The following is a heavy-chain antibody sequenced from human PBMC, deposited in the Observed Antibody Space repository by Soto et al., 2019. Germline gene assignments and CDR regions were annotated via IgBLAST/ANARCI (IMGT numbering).Heavy chain of an antibody. Sequence: QVQLVQSGAEVKKPGASVNVSCKASGYTFTSYYMHWVRQAPGQGLEWMGIINPRGGSTTYSQKFQGRVTVTRETSTSTVYMELSNLRSDDTAIYYCARVALSGGGWLDPWGQGTLVTVSS. CDR3: ARVALSGGGWLDP. D-gene: IGHD1-26*01. J-gene: IGHJ5*02. CDR2: INPRGGST. V-gene: IGHV1-46*01. CDR1: GYTFTSYY.